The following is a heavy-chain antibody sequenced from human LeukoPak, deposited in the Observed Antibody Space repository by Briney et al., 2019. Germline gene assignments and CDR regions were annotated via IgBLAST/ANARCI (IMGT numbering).Heavy chain of an antibody. J-gene: IGHJ4*02. CDR1: GFTFDDYA. CDR3: AKGRFYNLQNPFDY. V-gene: IGHV3-9*01. Sequence: GRSLRLSCGASGFTFDDYAMHWVRQALGKGLEWVSGISWNSGSIGYADSVKGRFTIFRDNAKNSLFLQMNSLRAEDTALYYCAKGRFYNLQNPFDYWGQGTLVTVSS. CDR2: ISWNSGSI. D-gene: IGHD5-24*01.